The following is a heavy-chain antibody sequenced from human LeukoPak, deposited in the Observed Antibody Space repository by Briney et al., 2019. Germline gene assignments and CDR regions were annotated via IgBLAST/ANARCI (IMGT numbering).Heavy chain of an antibody. CDR2: IKSKTDGGTT. V-gene: IGHV3-15*01. CDR1: GFTFSNAW. CDR3: TTCIVGARSVDAAFDI. J-gene: IGHJ3*02. D-gene: IGHD1-26*01. Sequence: PGGSLRLSCAASGFTFSNAWMSWVRQAPGKGLEWVGRIKSKTDGGTTDYAAPVKGRFTISRDDSKNTLYLQMNSLKTEDTAVYYCTTCIVGARSVDAAFDIWGQGTMVTVSS.